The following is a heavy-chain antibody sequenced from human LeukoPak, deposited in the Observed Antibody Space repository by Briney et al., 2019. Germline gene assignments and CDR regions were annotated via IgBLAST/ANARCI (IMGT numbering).Heavy chain of an antibody. V-gene: IGHV3-33*01. CDR1: GFTFSGYG. CDR3: ARCPWDGWLGY. J-gene: IGHJ4*02. CDR2: IWYDGSNK. D-gene: IGHD1-26*01. Sequence: PGRSLRLSCAASGFTFSGYGMHWVRQAPGKGLEWVAVIWYDGSNKYYADSVKGRFTISRDNSKNTLYLQMNSLRAEDTAVYYCARCPWDGWLGYWGQGTLVSVSS.